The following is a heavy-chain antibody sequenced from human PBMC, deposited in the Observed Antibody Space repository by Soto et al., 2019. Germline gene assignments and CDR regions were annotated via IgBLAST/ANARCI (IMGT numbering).Heavy chain of an antibody. CDR2: IYYSGST. CDR1: GGSISSYY. V-gene: IGHV4-59*01. J-gene: IGHJ4*02. CDR3: ASTTSYYFDY. D-gene: IGHD4-4*01. Sequence: SETLSLTCTVSGGSISSYYWSWIRQPPGKGLEWIGYIYYSGSTNYNPSLKSRVTISVDTSKNQFSLKLSSVTAADTAVYYCASTTSYYFDYWGQGTLVTVSS.